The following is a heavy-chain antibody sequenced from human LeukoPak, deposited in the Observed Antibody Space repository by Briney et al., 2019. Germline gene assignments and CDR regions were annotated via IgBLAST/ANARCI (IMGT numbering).Heavy chain of an antibody. V-gene: IGHV1-18*01. D-gene: IGHD2-2*01. Sequence: ASVKVSCKASGYTFTSYGISWVRQAPGQGLERMGWISAYNGNTNYAQKLQGRVTMTTDTSTSTAYMELRSLRSDDTAVYYCATLVLGYCSSTSCPLPDAFDIWGQGTMVTVSS. J-gene: IGHJ3*02. CDR2: ISAYNGNT. CDR1: GYTFTSYG. CDR3: ATLVLGYCSSTSCPLPDAFDI.